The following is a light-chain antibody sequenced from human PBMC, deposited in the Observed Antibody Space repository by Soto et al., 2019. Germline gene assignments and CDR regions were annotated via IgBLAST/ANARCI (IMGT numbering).Light chain of an antibody. J-gene: IGLJ1*01. V-gene: IGLV2-11*01. Sequence: QSVLTQPRTVSRTPGQSVTISCTGTSRDVGGYNYVSWYQQHPGKAPKLMIYDVSKRPSGVPDRFSGSKSGNTASLTISGLQAEDEADYYCCSYAGSYMRVFGTGTKVTVL. CDR1: SRDVGGYNY. CDR2: DVS. CDR3: CSYAGSYMRV.